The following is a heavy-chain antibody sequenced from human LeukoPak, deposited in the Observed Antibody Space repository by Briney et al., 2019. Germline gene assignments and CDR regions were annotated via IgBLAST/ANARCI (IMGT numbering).Heavy chain of an antibody. V-gene: IGHV4-34*01. CDR1: GGSFSGYY. D-gene: IGHD3-22*01. CDR2: INHSGST. J-gene: IGHJ4*02. CDR3: VRVQGSGYPDY. Sequence: SETLSLTCAVYGGSFSGYYWSWIRQPPGKGLEWIGEINHSGSTNYNPSLKSRVTISVDTSKNQFSLKLSSVTAADTAVYYCVRVQGSGYPDYWGQGTLVTVSS.